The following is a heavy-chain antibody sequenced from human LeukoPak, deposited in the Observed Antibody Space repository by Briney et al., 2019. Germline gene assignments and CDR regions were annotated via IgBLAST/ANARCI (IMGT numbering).Heavy chain of an antibody. CDR3: AKGPWAWVQLWLPDY. V-gene: IGHV3-30*18. Sequence: GGSLRLSCAASGFTFSSYGMHWVRQAPGKELEWVAVISYDGSNKYYADSVKGRFTISRDNSKNTLYLQMNSLRAEDTAVYYCAKGPWAWVQLWLPDYWGQGTLVTVSS. J-gene: IGHJ4*02. CDR2: ISYDGSNK. D-gene: IGHD5-18*01. CDR1: GFTFSSYG.